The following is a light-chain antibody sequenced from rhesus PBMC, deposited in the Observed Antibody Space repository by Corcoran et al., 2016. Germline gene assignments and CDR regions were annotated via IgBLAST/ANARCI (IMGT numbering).Light chain of an antibody. Sequence: DIVMTQTPLSLPVIPGEPASISCRSSQSLLHSDGYTYLDWYLQKPGQSPPLLIYLVSKRASGVPVRFSGSGSGTDFTLKISRVEAEDVGIYYCMQGTQFPPTFGGGTKVEIK. CDR1: QSLLHSDGYTY. CDR2: LVS. CDR3: MQGTQFPPT. J-gene: IGKJ4*01. V-gene: IGKV2-78*01.